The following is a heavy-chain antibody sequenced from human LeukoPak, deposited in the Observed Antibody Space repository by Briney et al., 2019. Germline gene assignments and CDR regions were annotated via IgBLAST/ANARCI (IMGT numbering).Heavy chain of an antibody. V-gene: IGHV1-2*02. J-gene: IGHJ5*02. D-gene: IGHD3-10*01. Sequence: AASAKVSCKASGYTFTGYYMHWVRQAPGQGLEWMGWINPNSGGTNYAQKFQGRVTMTRDTSISTAYMELSRLRSDDTAVYYCARASDSNWFDPWGQGTLVTVSS. CDR2: INPNSGGT. CDR1: GYTFTGYY. CDR3: ARASDSNWFDP.